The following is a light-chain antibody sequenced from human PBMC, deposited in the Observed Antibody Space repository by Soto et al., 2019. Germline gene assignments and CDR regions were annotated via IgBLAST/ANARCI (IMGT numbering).Light chain of an antibody. V-gene: IGKV1-5*03. Sequence: ASASSDPVGNCFTITYRASQSISTWLAWYQQEPGKAPKLLIHKASSLQSGVPSRFSGSGSGTDFTLTISSLQPDDFATYYCQQYNSYSPTFGQGTKVDIK. CDR2: KAS. CDR3: QQYNSYSPT. J-gene: IGKJ1*01. CDR1: QSISTW.